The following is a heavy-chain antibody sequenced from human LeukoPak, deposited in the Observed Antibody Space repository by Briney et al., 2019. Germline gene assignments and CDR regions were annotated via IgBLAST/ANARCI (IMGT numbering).Heavy chain of an antibody. J-gene: IGHJ6*04. CDR1: GASITVGNW. V-gene: IGHV4-4*02. CDR3: ARDVSRFGELSTYYYGMDV. D-gene: IGHD3-10*01. Sequence: SGTLSLTCVVSGASITVGNWWRWGRQSPEKGEEWIGEIYHSGTINYNPSLKRRVTILVEKTKKQFSLKLTSVTAADSAVYYCARDVSRFGELSTYYYGMDVWGKGTTVIVSA. CDR2: IYHSGTI.